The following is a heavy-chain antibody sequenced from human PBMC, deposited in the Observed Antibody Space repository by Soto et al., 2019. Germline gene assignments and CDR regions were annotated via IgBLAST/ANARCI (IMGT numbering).Heavy chain of an antibody. CDR3: AKDLTRQLAYWLDP. Sequence: ASVKVSCKASGFSFTGYYIHWLRQAPGQGLEWMGWINAHSGGTEYAQKFQGRVILTRDTSIATAYLTLTSLTSDDTALYYCAKDLTRQLAYWLDPWGQGTQVTVSS. D-gene: IGHD6-6*01. CDR2: INAHSGGT. J-gene: IGHJ5*02. CDR1: GFSFTGYY. V-gene: IGHV1-2*02.